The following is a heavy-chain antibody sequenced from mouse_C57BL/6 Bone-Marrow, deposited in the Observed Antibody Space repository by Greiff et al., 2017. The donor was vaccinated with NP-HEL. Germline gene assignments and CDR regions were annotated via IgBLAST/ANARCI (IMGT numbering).Heavy chain of an antibody. CDR1: GYTFTDYY. J-gene: IGHJ4*01. CDR2: INPYNGGT. CDR3: ARSYGSSYYAMDY. D-gene: IGHD1-1*01. V-gene: IGHV1-19*01. Sequence: DVKLVESGPVLVKPGASVKMSCKASGYTFTDYYMNWVKQSHGKSLEWIGVINPYNGGTSYNQKFKGKATLTVDKSSSTAYMELNSLTSEDSAVYYCARSYGSSYYAMDYWGQGTSVTVSS.